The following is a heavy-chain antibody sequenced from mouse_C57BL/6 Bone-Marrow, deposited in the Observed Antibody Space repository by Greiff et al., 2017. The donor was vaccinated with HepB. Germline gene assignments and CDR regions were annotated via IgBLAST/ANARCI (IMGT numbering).Heavy chain of an antibody. CDR2: IDPNSGGT. V-gene: IGHV1-72*01. CDR1: GYTFTSYW. CDR3: AMGYYDYDNYAMDY. Sequence: VQLQESGAELVKPGASVKLSCKASGYTFTSYWMHWVKQRPGRGLEWIGRIDPNSGGTKYNEKFKSKATLTVDKPSSTAYMQLSSLTSEDSAVYYCAMGYYDYDNYAMDYWGQGTSVTVSS. D-gene: IGHD2-4*01. J-gene: IGHJ4*01.